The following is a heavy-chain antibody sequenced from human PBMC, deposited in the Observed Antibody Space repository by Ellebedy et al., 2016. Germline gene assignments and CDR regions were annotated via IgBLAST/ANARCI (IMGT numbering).Heavy chain of an antibody. D-gene: IGHD5-12*01. CDR1: GGTFSNYA. CDR3: ASDSYDYASGYYYGMDV. J-gene: IGHJ6*02. V-gene: IGHV1-69*13. CDR2: IIPIFGTA. Sequence: ASVKVSCKASGGTFSNYAISWVRQAPGQGLEWMGGIIPIFGTANYAQKFQGRVTITADESTSTAYMELSSLRSEDTAVYYCASDSYDYASGYYYGMDVWGQGTTVTVSS.